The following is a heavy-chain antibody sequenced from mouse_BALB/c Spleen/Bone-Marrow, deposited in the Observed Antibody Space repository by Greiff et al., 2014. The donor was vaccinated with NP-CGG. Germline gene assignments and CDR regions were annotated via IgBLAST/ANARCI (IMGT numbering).Heavy chain of an antibody. CDR1: GYTFSSYW. CDR2: ILPGSGST. J-gene: IGHJ3*01. D-gene: IGHD3-1*01. V-gene: IGHV1-9*01. Sequence: LQESGAELMKPGASVEISCKATGYTFSSYWIEWVKQRPGHGLEWIGEILPGSGSTNYNEKFKGKATFTADTSSNTAYMQLSSLTSEDSAVYYCARELGLRLAYWGQGTLVTVSA. CDR3: ARELGLRLAY.